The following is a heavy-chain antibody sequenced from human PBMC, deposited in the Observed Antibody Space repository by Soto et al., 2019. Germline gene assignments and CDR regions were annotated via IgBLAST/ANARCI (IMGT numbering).Heavy chain of an antibody. J-gene: IGHJ4*02. D-gene: IGHD3-22*01. CDR1: GFTFSSYG. Sequence: GGSLRLSCAASGFTFSSYGMRWVRQAPGKGLEWVSAISGSGGSTYYADSVKGRFTISRDNSKNTLYLQMNSLRAEDTAVYYCAKLVGYYYDSSGTQHTQFDYWGQGTLVTVSS. V-gene: IGHV3-23*01. CDR3: AKLVGYYYDSSGTQHTQFDY. CDR2: ISGSGGST.